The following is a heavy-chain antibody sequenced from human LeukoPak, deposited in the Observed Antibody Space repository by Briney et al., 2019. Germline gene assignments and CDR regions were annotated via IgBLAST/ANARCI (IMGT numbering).Heavy chain of an antibody. CDR3: ARHDSSGYYYDDY. CDR2: IYYSGST. J-gene: IGHJ4*02. Sequence: SETLSLTCTVSGGSISSSSYYWGWIRQPPGKGLEWIESIYYSGSTYYNPSLKSRVTISVDTSKNQFSLKLSSVTAADTAVYYCARHDSSGYYYDDYWGQGTLVTVSS. CDR1: GGSISSSSYY. D-gene: IGHD3-22*01. V-gene: IGHV4-39*01.